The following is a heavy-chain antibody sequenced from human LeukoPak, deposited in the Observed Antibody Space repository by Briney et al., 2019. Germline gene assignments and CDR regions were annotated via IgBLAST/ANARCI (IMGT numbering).Heavy chain of an antibody. D-gene: IGHD3-3*01. CDR2: ISYDGSNK. CDR3: ARDNPVDFWSGYYYYYGMDV. Sequence: PGGSLRLSCAASGFTFSSYAMHWVRQAPGKGLEWVAVISYDGSNKYYADSVKGRFTISRDNSKNTLYLQMNSLRAEDTAVYYCARDNPVDFWSGYYYYYGMDVWGQGTTVTVSS. V-gene: IGHV3-30-3*01. J-gene: IGHJ6*02. CDR1: GFTFSSYA.